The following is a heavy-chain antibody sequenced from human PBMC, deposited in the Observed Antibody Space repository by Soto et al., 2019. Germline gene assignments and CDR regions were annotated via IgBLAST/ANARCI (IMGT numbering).Heavy chain of an antibody. V-gene: IGHV1-8*01. CDR3: AKDKEVGGIGSGYYTPLEN. CDR2: MNPNSGNT. D-gene: IGHD3-22*01. CDR1: GYTFTSYD. Sequence: ASVKVSCKASGYTFTSYDINWVRQATGQGLEWMGWMNPNSGNTGYAQKFRGRVSMTRDTSISTVYMELSSLRSEDTAVYYCAKDKEVGGIGSGYYTPLENWGQGTLVTVSS. J-gene: IGHJ4*02.